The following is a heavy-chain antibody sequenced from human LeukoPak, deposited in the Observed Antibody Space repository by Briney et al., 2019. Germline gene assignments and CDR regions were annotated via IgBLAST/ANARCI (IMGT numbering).Heavy chain of an antibody. CDR2: IYTSGST. CDR3: ARDRYDSSGYLHDY. V-gene: IGHV4-4*07. J-gene: IGHJ4*02. D-gene: IGHD3-22*01. Sequence: PSETLSLTCTVSGGSLSSYYWSWIRQPAGKGLEWIGRIYTSGSTNYNPSLKSRVTMSVDTSKNQFSLKLSSVTAADTAVYYCARDRYDSSGYLHDYWGQGTLVTVSS. CDR1: GGSLSSYY.